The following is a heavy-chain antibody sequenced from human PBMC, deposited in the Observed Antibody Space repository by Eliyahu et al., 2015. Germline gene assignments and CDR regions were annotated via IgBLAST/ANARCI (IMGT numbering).Heavy chain of an antibody. D-gene: IGHD4-11*01. V-gene: IGHV3-49*04. CDR3: GRDDLYSNYPGNNYYYGMDV. CDR2: IRSTAYGGTT. Sequence: EVQLEESGGGSVQPGRSLRLSCTTSGFPFXXHGRAWXRXAPGKGVEWLGIIRSTAYGGTTEYAASVKGRFIISRDDSKGTAFLQMTSLKTEDTAVYYCGRDDLYSNYPGNNYYYGMDVWGPGTTVTVSS. CDR1: GFPFXXHG. J-gene: IGHJ6*02.